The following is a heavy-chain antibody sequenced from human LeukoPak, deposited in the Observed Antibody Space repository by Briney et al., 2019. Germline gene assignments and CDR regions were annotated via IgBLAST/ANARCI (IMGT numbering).Heavy chain of an antibody. V-gene: IGHV1-69*05. CDR3: AREAGGYVRYFDL. CDR2: IMPLFGTP. Sequence: ASVKVSCKASGGTFNNYAISWVRQAPGQGPEWMGGIMPLFGTPNYAQKFQGRVTIITDDSTNTAYMELSSLRAEDTAVYYCAREAGGYVRYFDLWGRGTLVTVSS. D-gene: IGHD5-12*01. CDR1: GGTFNNYA. J-gene: IGHJ2*01.